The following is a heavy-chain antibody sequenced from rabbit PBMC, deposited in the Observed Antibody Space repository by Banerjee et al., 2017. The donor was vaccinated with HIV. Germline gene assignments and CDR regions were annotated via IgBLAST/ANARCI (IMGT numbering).Heavy chain of an antibody. CDR2: IYAGSSGST. V-gene: IGHV1S40*01. D-gene: IGHD4-1*01. CDR3: ARDLAGVIGWNFGL. Sequence: QSLEESGGDLVKPGASLTLTCTASGFSSSSSYYMCWVRQAPGKGLEWIACIYAGSSGSTYYASWAKGRFTISKTSSTTVTLQMTSLTVADTATYFCARDLAGVIGWNFGLWGPGTLVTVS. J-gene: IGHJ6*01. CDR1: GFSSSSSYY.